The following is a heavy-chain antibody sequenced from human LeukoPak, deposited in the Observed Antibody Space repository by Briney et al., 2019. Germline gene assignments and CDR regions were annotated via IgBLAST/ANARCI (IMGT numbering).Heavy chain of an antibody. J-gene: IGHJ4*02. CDR1: GFTFSSYS. CDR2: ISYDGSNK. CDR3: AKDKRWLQIGGVDY. Sequence: GGSLRLFCAASGFTFSSYSMTWVRQAPGKGLEWVAVISYDGSNKYYADSVKGRFTISRDNSKNTLYLQMNSLRAEDTAVYYCAKDKRWLQIGGVDYWGQGTLVTVSS. D-gene: IGHD1-26*01. V-gene: IGHV3-30*18.